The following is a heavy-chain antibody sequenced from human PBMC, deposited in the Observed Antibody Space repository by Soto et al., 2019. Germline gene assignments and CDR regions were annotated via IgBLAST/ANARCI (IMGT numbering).Heavy chain of an antibody. D-gene: IGHD6-13*01. CDR1: GYSFASYW. V-gene: IGHV5-51*01. CDR3: ARTSAAGKYYYGMDV. J-gene: IGHJ6*02. CDR2: IYPGDSDT. Sequence: GESLKISCKGSGYSFASYWIGWVRQMPGKGLEWMGIIYPGDSDTRYSPSFQGQVTISADKSISTAYLQWSSLKASDTAMYYCARTSAAGKYYYGMDVWGQGTTVTVSS.